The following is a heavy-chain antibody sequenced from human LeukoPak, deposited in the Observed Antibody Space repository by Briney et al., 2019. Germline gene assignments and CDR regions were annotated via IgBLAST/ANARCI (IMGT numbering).Heavy chain of an antibody. CDR2: ISWNSCRI. Sequence: GGSLKLSCVASGITFADYAMHWVRQAPGRAPEWVAAISWNSCRIDYADSVKGRFTISRDNAKNSLFLQMNSLRVDDTALYYSAKDILQSPPGSPLGANFYYYGMDVWGHGTTV. CDR1: GITFADYA. D-gene: IGHD5-24*01. CDR3: AKDILQSPPGSPLGANFYYYGMDV. V-gene: IGHV3-9*01. J-gene: IGHJ6*02.